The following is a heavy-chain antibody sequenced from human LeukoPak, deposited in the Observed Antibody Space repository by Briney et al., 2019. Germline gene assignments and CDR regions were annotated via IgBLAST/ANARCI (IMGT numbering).Heavy chain of an antibody. D-gene: IGHD5-24*01. J-gene: IGHJ6*02. Sequence: ASVKVSFKASGYTFTSYGISWVRQAPGQGLEWMGWISAYNGNTNYAQKLQGRVTMTTDTSTSTAYMELRSLRSDDTAVYYCARDTLETARQYYYYGMDVWGQGTTVTVSS. CDR2: ISAYNGNT. V-gene: IGHV1-18*01. CDR1: GYTFTSYG. CDR3: ARDTLETARQYYYYGMDV.